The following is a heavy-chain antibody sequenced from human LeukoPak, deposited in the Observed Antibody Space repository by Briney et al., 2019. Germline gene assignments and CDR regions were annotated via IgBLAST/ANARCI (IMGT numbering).Heavy chain of an antibody. CDR1: GYTFTGYY. CDR2: INPNSGGT. V-gene: IGHV1-2*02. Sequence: GASVKVSCKASGYTFTGYYMHWVRQAPGQGLEWMGWINPNSGGTNYAKKFQGRVTMTRDTSISTAYMELSSLRSEDTAVYYCAREAVGLRLTHYYYYYMDVWGKGTTVTVSS. CDR3: AREAVGLRLTHYYYYYMDV. J-gene: IGHJ6*03. D-gene: IGHD3-16*01.